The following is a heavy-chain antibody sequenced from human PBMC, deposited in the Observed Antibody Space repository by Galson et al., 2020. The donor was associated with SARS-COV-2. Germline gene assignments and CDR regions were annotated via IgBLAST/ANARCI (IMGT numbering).Heavy chain of an antibody. Sequence: SETLSLTCAVYGGSFSGYYWSWIRQPPGKGLEWIGEINHSGSTNYNPSLKSRVTISVDTSKNQFSLKLSSVTAADTAVYYCARGRGKSSRVGFDPWGQGTLVTVSS. CDR2: INHSGST. CDR1: GGSFSGYY. CDR3: ARGRGKSSRVGFDP. J-gene: IGHJ5*02. V-gene: IGHV4-34*01. D-gene: IGHD6-13*01.